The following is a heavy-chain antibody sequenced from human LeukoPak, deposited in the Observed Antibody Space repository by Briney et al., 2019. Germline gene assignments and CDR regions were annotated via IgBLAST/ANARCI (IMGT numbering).Heavy chain of an antibody. CDR3: AKSTGSGSYYKMDV. D-gene: IGHD3-10*01. V-gene: IGHV5-51*01. CDR1: GYSFTTYW. J-gene: IGHJ6*04. Sequence: GESLKISCKASGYSFTTYWIAWVRQMPGKGLEWMGIIYPGDSDTRYSPSLQGQVTISADKSSSTAYLQWSSLKASDTAMYYCAKSTGSGSYYKMDVWGKGTTVTVSS. CDR2: IYPGDSDT.